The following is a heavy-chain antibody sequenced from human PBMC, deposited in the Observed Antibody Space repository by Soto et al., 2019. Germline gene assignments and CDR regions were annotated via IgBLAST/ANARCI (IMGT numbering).Heavy chain of an antibody. CDR3: AKANNYGSRSYYSNFDC. Sequence: EVQLLESGGGLVQPGGSLRLSCAASEFTFSNYAVTWVRQPPGKGLEWVSTISGSGSETYYADSVKGRFTNSRDNSENTLYLQMNSLRAEDTAVYYCAKANNYGSRSYYSNFDCWGQGTLVTVSS. CDR1: EFTFSNYA. D-gene: IGHD3-10*01. J-gene: IGHJ4*02. V-gene: IGHV3-23*01. CDR2: ISGSGSET.